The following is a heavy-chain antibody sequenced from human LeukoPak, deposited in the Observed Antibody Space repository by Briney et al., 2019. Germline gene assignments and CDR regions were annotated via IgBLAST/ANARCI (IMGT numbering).Heavy chain of an antibody. V-gene: IGHV3-13*01. CDR3: ARVGYYDAFDI. J-gene: IGHJ3*02. CDR2: IGTAGDT. CDR1: GFTFSSYD. D-gene: IGHD1-26*01. Sequence: PGGSLRLSCAASGFTFSSYDMHWVRQATGKGLEWVSAIGTAGDTYYPGSVKGRFTISRENAKNSLYLQMNSLRAGDTAVYYCARVGYYDAFDIWGQGTMVTVSS.